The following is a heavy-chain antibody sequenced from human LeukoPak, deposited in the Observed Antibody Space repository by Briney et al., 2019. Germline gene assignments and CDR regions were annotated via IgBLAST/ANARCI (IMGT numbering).Heavy chain of an antibody. D-gene: IGHD6-13*01. Sequence: GESLKISCKGSGYSFTSYWIGWVRQMPGKGLEWMGIIYPGDSDTRYSPSLQGQVTISSDKSISTAYLQWSSLKASDTAMYYCARRSSSLGYYYYMDVWGKGTTVTVSS. J-gene: IGHJ6*03. V-gene: IGHV5-51*03. CDR3: ARRSSSLGYYYYMDV. CDR2: IYPGDSDT. CDR1: GYSFTSYW.